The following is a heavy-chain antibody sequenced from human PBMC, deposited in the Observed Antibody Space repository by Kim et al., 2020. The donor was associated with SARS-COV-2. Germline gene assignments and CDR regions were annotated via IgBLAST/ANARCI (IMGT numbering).Heavy chain of an antibody. CDR3: AREVSGTGCFEY. V-gene: IGHV1-2*02. D-gene: IGHD3-9*01. J-gene: IGHJ4*02. Sequence: YAQKFQGRVTMTRDTTLTTADMELSSLRSDDTAVYYCAREVSGTGCFEYWGQGTLVTVSS.